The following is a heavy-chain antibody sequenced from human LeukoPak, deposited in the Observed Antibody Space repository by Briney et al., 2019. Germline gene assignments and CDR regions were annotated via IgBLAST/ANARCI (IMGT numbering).Heavy chain of an antibody. V-gene: IGHV3-7*03. D-gene: IGHD4-23*01. CDR2: IKQDGSET. CDR3: ARDMYGGNGDAFDI. J-gene: IGHJ3*02. CDR1: GFTFSNYW. Sequence: GGSLRLSCAASGFTFSNYWMNWVRQAPGKGLECLANIKQDGSETYYADSVKGRFTISRDNSKNTLYLQMNSLRAEDTAVYYCARDMYGGNGDAFDIWGQGTMVTVSS.